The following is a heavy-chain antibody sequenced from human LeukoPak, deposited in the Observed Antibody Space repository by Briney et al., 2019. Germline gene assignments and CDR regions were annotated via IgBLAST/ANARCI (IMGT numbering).Heavy chain of an antibody. CDR3: ARDGTQYCSSTSCYYYFDY. CDR2: ISACNGNS. Sequence: ASVKVSCKASGYTFTSYGISWVRQAPGQGLEWMGWISACNGNSNYAQKLQGRVTMTTDTSTSTAYMELRSLRSDDTAVYYCARDGTQYCSSTSCYYYFDYWGQGTLVTVSS. V-gene: IGHV1-18*01. J-gene: IGHJ4*02. CDR1: GYTFTSYG. D-gene: IGHD2-2*01.